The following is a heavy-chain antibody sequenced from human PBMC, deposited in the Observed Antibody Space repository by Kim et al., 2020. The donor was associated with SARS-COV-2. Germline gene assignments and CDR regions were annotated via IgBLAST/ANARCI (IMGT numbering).Heavy chain of an antibody. CDR3: ARVRDMAPFDY. V-gene: IGHV4-34*01. D-gene: IGHD2-15*01. CDR2: INHSGST. J-gene: IGHJ4*02. Sequence: SETLSLTCAVYGGSFSGYYWSWIRQPPGKGLEWIGEINHSGSTNYNPSLKSRVTISVDTSKNQFSLKLSSVTAADTAVYYCARVRDMAPFDYWGQGTLVT. CDR1: GGSFSGYY.